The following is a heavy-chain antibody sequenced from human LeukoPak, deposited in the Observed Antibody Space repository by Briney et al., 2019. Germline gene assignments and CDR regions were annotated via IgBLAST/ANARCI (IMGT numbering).Heavy chain of an antibody. CDR1: GYTFTGYY. J-gene: IGHJ4*02. Sequence: ASVKVSCKASGYTFTGYYMHWVRQAPGQGLEWMGWINPNSGGTNYAQKFQGRVTMTRDTSISTAYMELSSLRSEDTAVYYCASRIAAAGVSSDFDYWGQGTLVTVSS. D-gene: IGHD6-13*01. V-gene: IGHV1-2*02. CDR2: INPNSGGT. CDR3: ASRIAAAGVSSDFDY.